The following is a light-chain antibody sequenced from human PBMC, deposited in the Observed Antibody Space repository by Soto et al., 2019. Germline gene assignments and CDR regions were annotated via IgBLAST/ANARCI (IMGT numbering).Light chain of an antibody. CDR3: QQYNNWPLT. V-gene: IGKV3-15*01. CDR1: QSISIT. J-gene: IGKJ4*01. Sequence: EIVMTQSPATLSVSPGERATLSCRASQSISITLAWYQQKPGQAPRLLIYGASTRATDIPARFSGSGSGTEFTLTISGLQSEDFAVYYCQQYNNWPLTFGGGTKVEI. CDR2: GAS.